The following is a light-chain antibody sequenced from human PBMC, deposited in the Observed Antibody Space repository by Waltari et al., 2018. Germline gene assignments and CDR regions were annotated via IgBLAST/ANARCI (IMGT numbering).Light chain of an antibody. CDR3: QQTYRTPRT. V-gene: IGKV1-39*01. CDR1: QRISSY. Sequence: IQMTQSPSPLPASVGDRVTIACRASQRISSYLNWYQQKPGKAPRLLIYGATSLQSGVPSRFSGSGSGTDFTLTISSLQPEDFATYYCQQTYRTPRTFGQGTKVDI. J-gene: IGKJ1*01. CDR2: GAT.